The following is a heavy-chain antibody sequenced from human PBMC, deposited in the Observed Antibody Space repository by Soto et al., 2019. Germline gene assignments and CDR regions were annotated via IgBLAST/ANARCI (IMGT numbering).Heavy chain of an antibody. D-gene: IGHD3-10*01. J-gene: IGHJ4*02. V-gene: IGHV1-46*01. CDR3: ARDLEINYYYGSGSYSYFDY. CDR2: INPSGGST. Sequence: ASVKVSCKASGYTFTSYYMHWLRQAPGQGLEWMGIINPSGGSTSYAQKFQGRVTMTRDTSTSTVYMELSSLRSEDTAVYYCARDLEINYYYGSGSYSYFDYWGQGTLVTSPQ. CDR1: GYTFTSYY.